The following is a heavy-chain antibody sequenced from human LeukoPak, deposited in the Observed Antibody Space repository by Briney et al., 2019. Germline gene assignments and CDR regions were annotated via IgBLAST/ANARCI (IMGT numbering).Heavy chain of an antibody. J-gene: IGHJ4*02. CDR1: GFTFSSNW. V-gene: IGHV3-7*01. D-gene: IGHD3-10*01. CDR2: IKQGGSEK. Sequence: GGSLRLSCAASGFTFSSNWLTWVRQAPGKGLEWVANIKQGGSEKYYVDPVKGRFTISRDNAKNSLYLQMNSLRAEDTAVYYCARELHHYYGSGSYSNYFDYWGQGTLVTVSS. CDR3: ARELHHYYGSGSYSNYFDY.